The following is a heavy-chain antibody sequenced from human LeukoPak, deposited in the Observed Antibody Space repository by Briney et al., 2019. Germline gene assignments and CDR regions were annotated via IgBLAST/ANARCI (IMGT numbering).Heavy chain of an antibody. Sequence: PGGSLRLSCAASGFTVSSNYMSWVRQAPGKGLEWVSVIYSGGSTYYADSVKGRFTISRHNSKNALYLQMNSLRAEDTAVYYCARGGYYSPDPHAFDIWGQGTMVTVSS. V-gene: IGHV3-53*04. D-gene: IGHD3-10*01. CDR1: GFTVSSNY. CDR2: IYSGGST. CDR3: ARGGYYSPDPHAFDI. J-gene: IGHJ3*02.